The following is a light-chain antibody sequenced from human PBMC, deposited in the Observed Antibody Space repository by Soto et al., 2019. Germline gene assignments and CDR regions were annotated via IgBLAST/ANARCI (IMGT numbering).Light chain of an antibody. V-gene: IGKV1-39*01. CDR3: QQSYSTPRT. CDR1: QSMSDS. CDR2: AAS. J-gene: IGKJ2*01. Sequence: DIQLTQSPSSLSASVGDRVTITCRASQSMSDSLNWYQQKSGKAPKLLIYAASSLQSGVPSRFSGSGSGTDFTLTISSLQPEDFATYYCQQSYSTPRTFGQGTKLEIK.